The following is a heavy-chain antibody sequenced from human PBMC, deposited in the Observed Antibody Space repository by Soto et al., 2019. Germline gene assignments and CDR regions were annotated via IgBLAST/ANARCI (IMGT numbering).Heavy chain of an antibody. V-gene: IGHV4-59*08. CDR3: AGTIPQYSSGWYYFDY. D-gene: IGHD6-19*01. J-gene: IGHJ4*02. Sequence: SETLSLTCTVSGGSISSYYWSWIRQPPGKGLEWIGYIYYSGSTNYNPSLKSRVTISVDTSKNQFSLKLSSVTAADTAVYYCAGTIPQYSSGWYYFDYWGQGTLVTVSS. CDR1: GGSISSYY. CDR2: IYYSGST.